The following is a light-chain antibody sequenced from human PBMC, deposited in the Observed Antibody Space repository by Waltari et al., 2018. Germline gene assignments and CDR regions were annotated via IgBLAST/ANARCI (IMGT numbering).Light chain of an antibody. V-gene: IGLV1-47*01. CDR2: RKN. CDR1: TSNIGSNY. Sequence: QSVLTQPPSASGTPGQRVTISCSGSTSNIGSNYVPWYQQLPGTAPKLLMYRKNQRPSGVPDRFSASKSGTSASLAISGLRSEDEADYYCGTWDDSLSGPVFGGGTKLTVL. J-gene: IGLJ3*02. CDR3: GTWDDSLSGPV.